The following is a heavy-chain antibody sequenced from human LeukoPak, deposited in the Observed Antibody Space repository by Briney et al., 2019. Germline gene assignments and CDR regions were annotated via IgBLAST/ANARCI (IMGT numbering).Heavy chain of an antibody. D-gene: IGHD6-19*01. V-gene: IGHV7-4-1*02. Sequence: ASVKVSCKASGYTFTSYAMNWVRQAPGQGLEWMGWINTNTGNPTYAQGFTGRFVFSLETSVSTAYLQISSLKAEDTAVYYCARVIAVAGNYYFDYWGQGTLVTVSS. CDR2: INTNTGNP. J-gene: IGHJ4*02. CDR3: ARVIAVAGNYYFDY. CDR1: GYTFTSYA.